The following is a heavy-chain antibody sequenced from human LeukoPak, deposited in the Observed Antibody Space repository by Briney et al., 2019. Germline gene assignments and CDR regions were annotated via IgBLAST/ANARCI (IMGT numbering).Heavy chain of an antibody. CDR2: IYGSGST. CDR3: ARKVGWYTHDT. D-gene: IGHD6-19*01. V-gene: IGHV4-59*08. Sequence: SSETLSLTCTVSGDSLSSHYWSWIRQPPGKGLEWIGYIYGSGSTHYDPSLRSRVTISEDTSKNQFSLKLTSVTAADTAVYYCARKVGWYTHDTWGQGTLVTVSS. CDR1: GDSLSSHY. J-gene: IGHJ5*02.